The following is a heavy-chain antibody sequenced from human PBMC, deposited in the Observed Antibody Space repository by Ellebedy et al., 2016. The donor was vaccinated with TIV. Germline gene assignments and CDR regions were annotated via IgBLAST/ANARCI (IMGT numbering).Heavy chain of an antibody. D-gene: IGHD1-1*01. CDR3: ARDGPFGTGGGD. CDR2: IYSGGPT. J-gene: IGHJ4*02. Sequence: PGGSLRLSCAASGFTVSSNYMSWVRQAPGKGLESVAVIYSGGPTFYADSVKGRFTISRAISENTLYLQMHSLRAEDTDLYYCARDGPFGTGGGDWGQGTLVTVSS. V-gene: IGHV3-53*05. CDR1: GFTVSSNY.